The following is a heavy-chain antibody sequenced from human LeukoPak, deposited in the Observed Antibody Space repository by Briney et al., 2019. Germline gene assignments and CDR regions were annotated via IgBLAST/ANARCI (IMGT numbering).Heavy chain of an antibody. D-gene: IGHD6-19*01. CDR1: GGSISSYY. V-gene: IGHV4-59*08. Sequence: KTSETLSLTCTVSGGSISSYYWSWIRQPPGKGLEWIGYIYYSGSTNYSPSLKSRVTISVDTSKNQFSLKLSSVTAADTAVYYCARPRQLRSSSGWYYWGQGTLVTVSS. CDR2: IYYSGST. J-gene: IGHJ4*02. CDR3: ARPRQLRSSSGWYY.